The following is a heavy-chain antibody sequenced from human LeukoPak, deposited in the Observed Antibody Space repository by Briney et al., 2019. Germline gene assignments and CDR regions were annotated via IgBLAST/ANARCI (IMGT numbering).Heavy chain of an antibody. Sequence: ASVKVSCKASGYTFTSYDINWVRQATGQGLEWMGWMNANSGNTGYAQKFQGRVTMTRNTSISTAYMELSSLRSEDTAVYYCARGSSLSGTYGMDVWGQGTTVTVSS. CDR3: ARGSSLSGTYGMDV. D-gene: IGHD1-1*01. CDR2: MNANSGNT. V-gene: IGHV1-8*01. CDR1: GYTFTSYD. J-gene: IGHJ6*02.